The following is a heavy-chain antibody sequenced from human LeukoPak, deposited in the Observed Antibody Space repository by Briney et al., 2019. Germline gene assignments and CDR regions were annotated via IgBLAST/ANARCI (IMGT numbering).Heavy chain of an antibody. D-gene: IGHD1-1*01. CDR2: ISGSGGST. V-gene: IGHV3-23*01. J-gene: IGHJ4*02. Sequence: PGGSLRLSCAASGFTFSSYGMSWVRQAPGKGLEWVSAISGSGGSTYYADSVKGRFTISRDNSKNTLYLQMNSLRAEGKAVDYCAKDTYHDGYWGQGTMVTVSS. CDR3: AKDTYHDGY. CDR1: GFTFSSYG.